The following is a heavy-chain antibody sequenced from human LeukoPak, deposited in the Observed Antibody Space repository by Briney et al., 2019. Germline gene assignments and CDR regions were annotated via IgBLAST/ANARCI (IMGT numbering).Heavy chain of an antibody. CDR1: GFIFASYG. D-gene: IGHD3-10*01. CDR3: ARRTPGESHAFDI. J-gene: IGHJ3*02. V-gene: IGHV3-20*01. CDR2: INWNGGRT. Sequence: PGGSLRLSCEASGFIFASYGLHWVRQAPGKGLEWVSGINWNGGRTGYADSVKGRFTISRDNVKNSLYLQMNSLRAEDTALYHCARRTPGESHAFDIWGQGTMVTVSS.